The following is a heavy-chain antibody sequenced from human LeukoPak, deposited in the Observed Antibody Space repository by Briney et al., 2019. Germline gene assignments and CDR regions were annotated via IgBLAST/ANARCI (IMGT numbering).Heavy chain of an antibody. CDR2: IYSGGST. CDR3: ARGVWFGELYFDY. J-gene: IGHJ4*02. V-gene: IGHV3-53*01. D-gene: IGHD3-10*01. CDR1: GFTVSSNY. Sequence: PGGPLRLSCAASGFTVSSNYMSWVRQAPGKGLEWVSVIYSGGSTYYADSVKGRFTISRDNSKNTLYLQMNSLRAEDTAVYYCARGVWFGELYFDYWGQGTLVTVSS.